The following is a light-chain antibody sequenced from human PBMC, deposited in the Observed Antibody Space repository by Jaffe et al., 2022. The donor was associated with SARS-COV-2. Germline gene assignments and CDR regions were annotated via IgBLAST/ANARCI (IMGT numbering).Light chain of an antibody. CDR1: SSNIGTGYD. Sequence: QSVLTQPPSVSGAPGQRVTISCTGSSSNIGTGYDVHWYQQLPGTAPKLLIHGNTNRPSGVPDRFSGSKSGTSASLAITGLQAEDEADYYCQSYDSRLSGYWVFGGGTKLTVL. V-gene: IGLV1-40*01. CDR2: GNT. CDR3: QSYDSRLSGYWV. J-gene: IGLJ3*02.